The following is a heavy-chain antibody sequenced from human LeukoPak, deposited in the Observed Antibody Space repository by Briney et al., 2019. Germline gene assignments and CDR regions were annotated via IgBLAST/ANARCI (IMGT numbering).Heavy chain of an antibody. D-gene: IGHD3-3*01. Sequence: GGSLRLSCAASGFTLRDFAMSWVRQAPGKGLEWVSAISGSGDSTYYADSVKGRFTFSRDNSQNTLYLQMNSLRAEDTAIYYCAKGGWDFWSGYSSFDYWGQGTLVSVSS. V-gene: IGHV3-23*01. J-gene: IGHJ4*02. CDR3: AKGGWDFWSGYSSFDY. CDR2: ISGSGDST. CDR1: GFTLRDFA.